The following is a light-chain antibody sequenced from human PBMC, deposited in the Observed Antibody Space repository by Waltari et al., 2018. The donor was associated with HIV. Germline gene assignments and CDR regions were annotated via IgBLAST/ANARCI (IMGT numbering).Light chain of an antibody. CDR2: GAS. Sequence: EIVLTQSPGTLSLSPGESATLSCRASQTISNDYLVWYHQKPGQAPRLLIYGASSRATGIPGMFSGSGSGTDFTLTITRLEPEDFAVYYCQQYHTTPFTFGQGTRLEIK. V-gene: IGKV3-20*01. CDR3: QQYHTTPFT. J-gene: IGKJ5*01. CDR1: QTISNDY.